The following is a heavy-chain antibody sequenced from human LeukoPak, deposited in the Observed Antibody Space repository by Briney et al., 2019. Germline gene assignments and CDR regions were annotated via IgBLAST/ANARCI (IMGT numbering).Heavy chain of an antibody. D-gene: IGHD6-13*01. J-gene: IGHJ4*02. CDR3: ARDRVAAAGSFDY. V-gene: IGHV4-61*01. Sequence: SETLSLTCTVSGGPVSSGSYYWSWIRQPPGKGLEWIGYIYYSGSTNYNPSLKSRVTISVDTSKNQFSLKLSSVTAADTAVYYCARDRVAAAGSFDYWGQGTLVTVSS. CDR1: GGPVSSGSYY. CDR2: IYYSGST.